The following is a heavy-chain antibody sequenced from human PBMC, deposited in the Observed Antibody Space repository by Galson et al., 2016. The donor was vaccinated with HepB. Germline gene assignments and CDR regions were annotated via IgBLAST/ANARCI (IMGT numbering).Heavy chain of an antibody. CDR2: ITGSDGST. V-gene: IGHV3-23*01. CDR1: GFTFTNYA. CDR3: AKGSNGWTKFIDF. J-gene: IGHJ4*02. D-gene: IGHD6-19*01. Sequence: SLRLSCAASGFTFTNYAMSWVRQAPGKGLEWVSGITGSDGSTRYADSVKGRFIISRDNSKNTLYLQMDSLRAEGTAVYYCAKGSNGWTKFIDFWGQGTLVTVSS.